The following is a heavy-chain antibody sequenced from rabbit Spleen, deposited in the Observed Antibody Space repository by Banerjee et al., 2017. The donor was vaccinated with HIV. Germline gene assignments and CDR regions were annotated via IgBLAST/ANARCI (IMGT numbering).Heavy chain of an antibody. CDR2: INIATGKS. Sequence: QSLEESGGDMVKPGASLTLSCTASGFSFSSNYYICWVRQAPGKGLEWITCINIATGKSVYASWVSGRFIMSRTSSTTVTLQMTSLTAADTATYFCARDLVTAIGWNFALWGPGTLVTVS. V-gene: IGHV1S40*01. J-gene: IGHJ4*01. CDR3: ARDLVTAIGWNFAL. CDR1: GFSFSSNYY. D-gene: IGHD7-1*01.